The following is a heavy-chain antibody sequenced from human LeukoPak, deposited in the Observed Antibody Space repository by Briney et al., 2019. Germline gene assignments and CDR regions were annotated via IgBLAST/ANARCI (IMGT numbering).Heavy chain of an antibody. V-gene: IGHV1-69*01. J-gene: IGHJ4*02. CDR1: GSTFSSYA. CDR3: ARVLSYGSEYYFDY. Sequence: GASVKVSCKASGSTFSSYAISWVRQAPGQGLEWMGGIIPIFGTANYAQKFQGRVTIIADESTSTAYMELSSLRSEDTAVYYCARVLSYGSEYYFDYWGQGTLVTVSS. CDR2: IIPIFGTA. D-gene: IGHD5-18*01.